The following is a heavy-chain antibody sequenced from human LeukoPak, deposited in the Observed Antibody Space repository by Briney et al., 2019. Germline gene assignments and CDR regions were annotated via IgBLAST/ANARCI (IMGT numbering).Heavy chain of an antibody. J-gene: IGHJ4*02. CDR3: ARVSISLFGLVTAHSDS. D-gene: IGHD3-3*01. Sequence: PSETLSLTCGVSGGSFSGSYWGWIRQPPGKGLEWIGEINLSGSTNYNSSLTSRVTISLDTSKNQFSLNLRSVTTADTAVYYCARVSISLFGLVTAHSDSWGQGTLVAVSS. V-gene: IGHV4-34*01. CDR2: INLSGST. CDR1: GGSFSGSY.